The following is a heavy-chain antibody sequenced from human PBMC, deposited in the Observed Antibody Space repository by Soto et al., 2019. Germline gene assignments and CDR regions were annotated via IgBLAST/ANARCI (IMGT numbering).Heavy chain of an antibody. D-gene: IGHD3-10*01. J-gene: IGHJ4*02. CDR1: GLNFDDFA. V-gene: IGHV3-9*01. Sequence: EVQLVESGGRLVQPGRSLRLSCVGTGLNFDDFAMHWVRQAPGKGREWVSGITWNSRGLSYADSVKGRFTISRDNARNSLYLQMVSLRDEDPALYYCAKGRYGFWNPNYFDSWGQGTLVTVSS. CDR3: AKGRYGFWNPNYFDS. CDR2: ITWNSRGL.